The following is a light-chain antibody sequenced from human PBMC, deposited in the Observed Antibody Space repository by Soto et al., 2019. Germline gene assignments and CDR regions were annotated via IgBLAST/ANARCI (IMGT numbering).Light chain of an antibody. CDR2: AAS. Sequence: DIQMTQSPSSLSASVGDRVTIICRASQSITNYLNWYQQKPGKAPKLLIYAASSLQSGVPSRFSGSRSGTDFPLTISSLQPENFATHSCQPSYSTPVTFGQGPKV. CDR3: QPSYSTPVT. CDR1: QSITNY. V-gene: IGKV1-39*01. J-gene: IGKJ1*01.